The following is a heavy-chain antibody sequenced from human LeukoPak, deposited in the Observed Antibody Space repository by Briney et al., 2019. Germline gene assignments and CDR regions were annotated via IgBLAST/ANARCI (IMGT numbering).Heavy chain of an antibody. D-gene: IGHD6-19*01. V-gene: IGHV4-59*01. J-gene: IGHJ4*02. Sequence: SETLSLTCTVSGGSISSYYWSWIRQPPGKGLEWIGYIYYSGSTNYNPSLKSRVTISVDTSKNQFSLKLSSVTAADTAVYYCARMNSSGWYDYWGQGTLVTVSS. CDR2: IYYSGST. CDR3: ARMNSSGWYDY. CDR1: GGSISSYY.